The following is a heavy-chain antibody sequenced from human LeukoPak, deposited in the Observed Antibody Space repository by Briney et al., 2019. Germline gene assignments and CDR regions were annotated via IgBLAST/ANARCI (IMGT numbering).Heavy chain of an antibody. J-gene: IGHJ6*03. V-gene: IGHV3-43*02. D-gene: IGHD1-1*01. CDR1: GSTFDDYA. Sequence: GGSLRLSCAASGSTFDDYAMHWVRQAPGKGLEWVSLISGDDGSTYYADSVKGRFTISRDNSKNSLYLQMNSLRTEDTALYYCAKDTGWKEYYYYYMDVWGKGTTVTVSS. CDR2: ISGDDGST. CDR3: AKDTGWKEYYYYYMDV.